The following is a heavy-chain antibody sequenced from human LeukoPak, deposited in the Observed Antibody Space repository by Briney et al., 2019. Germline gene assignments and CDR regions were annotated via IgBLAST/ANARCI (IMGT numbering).Heavy chain of an antibody. CDR2: IHYSGST. CDR3: ARSITTGTTYFDY. V-gene: IGHV4-59*12. D-gene: IGHD1-1*01. J-gene: IGHJ4*02. CDR1: GGSISSYH. Sequence: PSETLSLTCTVSGGSISSYHWSWMRRPPGKGLEWIGYIHYSGSTNYNPSLKSRVTISVDTSKNQFSLKLSSVTAADTAVYYCARSITTGTTYFDYWGQGTLVTVSS.